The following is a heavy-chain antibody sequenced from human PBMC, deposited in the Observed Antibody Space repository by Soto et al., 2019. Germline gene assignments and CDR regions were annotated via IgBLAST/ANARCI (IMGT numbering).Heavy chain of an antibody. V-gene: IGHV3-13*01. J-gene: IGHJ4*02. D-gene: IGHD2-15*01. Sequence: EVQLVESGGGLVQPGGSLRLSCAASGFTFSTDDMHWVRQATGKGLEWVAAISTTGGTHYPDSVKGRFTIARDNAKNSLYLQRNSLRAGDTAVYYCARGRTRSSCYDYWGQGTLVTVSP. CDR2: ISTTGGT. CDR3: ARGRTRSSCYDY. CDR1: GFTFSTDD.